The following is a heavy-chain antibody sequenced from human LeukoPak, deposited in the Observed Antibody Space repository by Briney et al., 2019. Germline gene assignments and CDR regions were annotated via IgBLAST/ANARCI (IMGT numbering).Heavy chain of an antibody. V-gene: IGHV1-69*05. CDR2: IIPIFGTA. Sequence: SVKVSCKASGGTFSSYAISWVRQAPGQGLEWMGGIIPIFGTANYAQKFQGRVTITTDESTSTAYMELSSLRSEDTAVYYCARGTVGFNWNYRYMDVWGKGTTVTVSS. CDR1: GGTFSSYA. J-gene: IGHJ6*03. CDR3: ARGTVGFNWNYRYMDV. D-gene: IGHD1-7*01.